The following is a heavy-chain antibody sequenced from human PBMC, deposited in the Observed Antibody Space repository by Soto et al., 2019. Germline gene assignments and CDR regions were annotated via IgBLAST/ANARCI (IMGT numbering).Heavy chain of an antibody. CDR1: GFTFSQAW. D-gene: IGHD3-16*01. Sequence: EVQLVESGGGLVEPGGSLRLSCAASGFTFSQAWMTWVRQAPGKGLEWVGRISSKSDGATTNYAGPVKGRFTISTDDSGTTVYLQMNSLKSEDTAVYYCATSSRGNHLGALGFDSWGQGTLVTVSS. CDR2: ISSKSDGATT. CDR3: ATSSRGNHLGALGFDS. V-gene: IGHV3-15*01. J-gene: IGHJ4*02.